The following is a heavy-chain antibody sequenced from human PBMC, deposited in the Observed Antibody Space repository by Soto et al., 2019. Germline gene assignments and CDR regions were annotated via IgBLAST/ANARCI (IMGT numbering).Heavy chain of an antibody. Sequence: ASVKVSCKASGYTFTGYYMHWVRQAPGQGLEWMGWINPNSGGTNYAQKFQGWVTMTRDTSISTAYMELSRLRSDDTAVYYCARGAVVPAATSSNWFDPWGQGTLVTVSS. CDR3: ARGAVVPAATSSNWFDP. V-gene: IGHV1-2*04. CDR2: INPNSGGT. J-gene: IGHJ5*02. CDR1: GYTFTGYY. D-gene: IGHD2-2*01.